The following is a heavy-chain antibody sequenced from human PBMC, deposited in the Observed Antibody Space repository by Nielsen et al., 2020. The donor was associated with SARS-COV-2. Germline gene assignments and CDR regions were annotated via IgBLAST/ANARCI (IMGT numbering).Heavy chain of an antibody. CDR1: GYTLTELS. V-gene: IGHV1-24*01. D-gene: IGHD5-18*01. Sequence: ASVKVSCKVSGYTLTELSMHWVRQAPGKGLEWMGGFDPEDGETIYAQKFQGRVTMTEDTSTDTAYMELSSLRSEDTAVYYCAKAKGGYSYVDYWGQGTLVTVSS. CDR3: AKAKGGYSYVDY. CDR2: FDPEDGET. J-gene: IGHJ4*02.